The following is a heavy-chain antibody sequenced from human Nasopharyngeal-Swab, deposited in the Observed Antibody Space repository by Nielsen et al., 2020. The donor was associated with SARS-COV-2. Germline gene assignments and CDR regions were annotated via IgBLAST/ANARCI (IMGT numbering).Heavy chain of an antibody. CDR3: ASEITSRMDV. CDR2: ISSSSSYV. J-gene: IGHJ6*02. Sequence: GESLKISCAASGFTFSSYSMNWVRQAPGKGLEWVSSISSSSSYVYYADSVKGRFTISRDNAKNSLYLQMNSLRAEDTAVYYCASEITSRMDVWGQGTTVTVS. CDR1: GFTFSSYS. D-gene: IGHD3-16*01. V-gene: IGHV3-21*01.